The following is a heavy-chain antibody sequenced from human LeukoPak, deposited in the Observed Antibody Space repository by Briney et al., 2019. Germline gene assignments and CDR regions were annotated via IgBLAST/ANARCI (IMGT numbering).Heavy chain of an antibody. CDR3: ATNKRKSVNVSPLYEAFDI. CDR1: GHTFTTYS. V-gene: IGHV7-4-1*02. CDR2: INTNTGNP. D-gene: IGHD5/OR15-5a*01. Sequence: ASVKVSCKTSGHTFTTYSMNWVRQAPGQGPEWMGWINTNTGNPTYAQGFTGRFVFSLDTAVSTAYLQINSLKAEDTAVYYCATNKRKSVNVSPLYEAFDIWGQGTMVTVSS. J-gene: IGHJ3*02.